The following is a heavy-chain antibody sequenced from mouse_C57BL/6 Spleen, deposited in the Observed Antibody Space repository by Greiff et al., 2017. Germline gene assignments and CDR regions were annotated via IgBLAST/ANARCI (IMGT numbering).Heavy chain of an antibody. D-gene: IGHD2-3*01. J-gene: IGHJ3*01. CDR1: GYTFTNYW. V-gene: IGHV1-63*01. CDR3: AREGDGYLAY. Sequence: VQLQQSGAELVRPGTSVKMSCTASGYTFTNYWIGWAQQRPGHGLEWIGDIYPGGGYTNYHEKFKGKAKLTADKSSSTAYMQFSSLTSEDSAIYYCAREGDGYLAYWGQGTLVTVSA. CDR2: IYPGGGYT.